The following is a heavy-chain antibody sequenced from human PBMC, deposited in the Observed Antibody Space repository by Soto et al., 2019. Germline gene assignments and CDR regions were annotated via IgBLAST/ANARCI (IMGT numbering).Heavy chain of an antibody. D-gene: IGHD6-13*01. V-gene: IGHV3-21*01. CDR2: ISSSSSYI. CDR3: AREGIAAALDY. CDR1: GFTFSSYS. J-gene: IGHJ4*02. Sequence: EVQLVESRGGLVKPGGPLRHSCAAAGFTFSSYSMNWVRQAPGKGLEWVSSISSSSSYIYYADSVKGRFTISRDNAKNLLYLQVNSLRAEDTAVYYCAREGIAAALDYWGQGTLVTVSS.